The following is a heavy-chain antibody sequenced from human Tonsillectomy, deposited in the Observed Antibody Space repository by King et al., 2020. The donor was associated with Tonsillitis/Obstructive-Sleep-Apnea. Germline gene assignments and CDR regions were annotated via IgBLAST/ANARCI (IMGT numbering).Heavy chain of an antibody. CDR3: ARESMSHYLDSSLDSSAYYTFDY. D-gene: IGHD3-22*01. CDR2: ISPYNGNT. Sequence: QLVQSGAEVKKPGASVKVSCKASGYTFTTYGISWVRQAPGQGLEWMGWISPYNGNTNSAQKLQGRVTMTTDTSTSTAYMELRSLRSDDTAVYYCARESMSHYLDSSLDSSAYYTFDYWGQGTLVTVSS. CDR1: GYTFTTYG. V-gene: IGHV1-18*01. J-gene: IGHJ4*02.